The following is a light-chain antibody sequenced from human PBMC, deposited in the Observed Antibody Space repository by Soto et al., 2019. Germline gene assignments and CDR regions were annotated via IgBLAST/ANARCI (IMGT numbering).Light chain of an antibody. CDR3: QQYGSSLPIT. Sequence: SPGTLSLSPGERATLSCRASQIVSSSYLAWYQQKPGQAPRLLIYGASSRATGIPDRFSGSGSGTDFTLTISRLEPEDFAVYYCQQYGSSLPITFGQGTRLE. J-gene: IGKJ5*01. CDR1: QIVSSSY. V-gene: IGKV3-20*01. CDR2: GAS.